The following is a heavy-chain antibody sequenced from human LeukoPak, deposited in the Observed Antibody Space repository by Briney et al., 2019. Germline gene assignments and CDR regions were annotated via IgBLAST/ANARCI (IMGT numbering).Heavy chain of an antibody. J-gene: IGHJ5*02. CDR1: GGSFSGYY. Sequence: SETLSLTCAVYGGSFSGYYWSWIRQPPGKGLEWIGEIDHSGSTNYNPSLKSRVTISVDTSKNQFSLKLSSVTAADTAVYYCARARHPRGSWFDPWGQGTLVTVSS. CDR2: IDHSGST. CDR3: ARARHPRGSWFDP. D-gene: IGHD3-16*01. V-gene: IGHV4-34*01.